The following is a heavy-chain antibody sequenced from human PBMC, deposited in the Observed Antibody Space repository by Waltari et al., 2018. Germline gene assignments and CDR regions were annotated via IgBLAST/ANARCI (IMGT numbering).Heavy chain of an antibody. CDR3: ARAATTVTRRGTCDL. J-gene: IGHJ2*01. V-gene: IGHV4-61*01. CDR2: IYYSGTT. CDR1: GGSVHSETYY. Sequence: QVRLQESGPGLVKPSETLSLTCSVFGGSVHSETYYWTWIRQPPGKGLEWIGYIYYSGTTNSNPSLKSRLTMSVDWSKNQFSLELRSVTAADTAVYFCARAATTVTRRGTCDLWGRGTLVSVSS. D-gene: IGHD4-17*01.